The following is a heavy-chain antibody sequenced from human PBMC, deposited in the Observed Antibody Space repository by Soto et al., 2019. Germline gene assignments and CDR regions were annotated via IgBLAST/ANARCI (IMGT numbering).Heavy chain of an antibody. V-gene: IGHV5-51*01. J-gene: IGHJ4*02. CDR1: GYSFTSYW. CDR3: ARMAYYDFWSGYSWPDY. CDR2: IYPGDSDT. D-gene: IGHD3-3*01. Sequence: GESLKISCKGSGYSFTSYWIGWVRQMPGKGLEWMGIIYPGDSDTRYSPSFQGQVTVSADKSISTAYLQWSSLKASDTAMYYCARMAYYDFWSGYSWPDYWGQGTLVTVSS.